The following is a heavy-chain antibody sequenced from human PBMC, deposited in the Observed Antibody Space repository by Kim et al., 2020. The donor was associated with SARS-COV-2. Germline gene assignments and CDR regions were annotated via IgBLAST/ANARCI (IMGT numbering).Heavy chain of an antibody. D-gene: IGHD3-10*01. Sequence: GGSLRLSCAASGFTFSSYAMSWVRQAPGKGLEWVSAISGSGGSTYYADSVKGRFTISRDNSKNTLYLQMNSLRAEDTAVYYCAKDQNFIYWFGEFLPTFDYWGQGTLVTVSS. CDR1: GFTFSSYA. CDR3: AKDQNFIYWFGEFLPTFDY. J-gene: IGHJ4*02. CDR2: ISGSGGST. V-gene: IGHV3-23*01.